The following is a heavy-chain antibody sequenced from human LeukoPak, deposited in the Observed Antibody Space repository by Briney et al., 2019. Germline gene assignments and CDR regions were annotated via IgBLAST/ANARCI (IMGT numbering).Heavy chain of an antibody. Sequence: SETLSLTYTVSDGSISSPDHYWGWIRQPPGKGLEWIGIIYYTGSTYYNLSLKSRVIISVDTSKSQFSLKVKSMTAADTAVYYCARRFFYGDYDPYYFDYWGQGNLDTVSS. V-gene: IGHV4-39*01. D-gene: IGHD4-17*01. J-gene: IGHJ4*02. CDR2: IYYTGST. CDR3: ARRFFYGDYDPYYFDY. CDR1: DGSISSPDHY.